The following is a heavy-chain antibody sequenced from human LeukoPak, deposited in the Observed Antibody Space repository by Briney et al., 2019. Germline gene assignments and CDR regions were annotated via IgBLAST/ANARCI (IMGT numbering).Heavy chain of an antibody. CDR1: GGSFSGYY. D-gene: IGHD3-9*01. CDR3: GRLDTYSDIMTNSYPPNPPDY. J-gene: IGHJ4*02. Sequence: SETLSLTCAVYGGSFSGYYWSWIRQPPGKGLEWIGEINHSGSTNYNPSLKSRVTISVDTSKNQFSLKLNSVTAADTAVYYCGRLDTYSDIMTNSYPPNPPDYWGQGTLVTVSS. CDR2: INHSGST. V-gene: IGHV4-34*01.